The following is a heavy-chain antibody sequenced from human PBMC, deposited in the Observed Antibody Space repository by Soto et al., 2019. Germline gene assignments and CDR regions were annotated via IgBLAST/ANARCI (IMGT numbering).Heavy chain of an antibody. CDR1: GGSISTRSSY. V-gene: IGHV4-39*01. CDR3: ARHWAEVVAATQIQKYYYYGMEV. CDR2: IYYSGST. D-gene: IGHD2-15*01. J-gene: IGHJ6*02. Sequence: PSEILSLTCPVSGGSISTRSSYWPWTPEPPGVRVRWIGSIYYSGSTYYNPSLKSRVTISVDTSKNQFSLKLSSVTAADTAVYYCARHWAEVVAATQIQKYYYYGMEVWGQGTTVT.